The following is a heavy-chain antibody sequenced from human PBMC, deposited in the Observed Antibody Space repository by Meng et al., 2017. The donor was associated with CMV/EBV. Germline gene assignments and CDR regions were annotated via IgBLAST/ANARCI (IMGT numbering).Heavy chain of an antibody. D-gene: IGHD6-13*01. CDR2: INHSGST. J-gene: IGHJ4*02. V-gene: IGHV4-34*01. CDR3: ARARVYSSSWYGGFDY. Sequence: GSLRLSCAVYGGSFSGYYWSWIRQPPGKGLEWIGEINHSGSTNYNPSLKSRVTISVDTSKNQFSLKLSSVTAADTAVYYCARARVYSSSWYGGFDYWGQGTLVTVSS. CDR1: GGSFSGYY.